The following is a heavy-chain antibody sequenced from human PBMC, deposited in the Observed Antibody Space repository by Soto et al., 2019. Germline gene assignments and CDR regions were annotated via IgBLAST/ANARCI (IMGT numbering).Heavy chain of an antibody. CDR3: AKDGHDYSNYRLFDY. CDR1: GFTFSSYA. D-gene: IGHD4-4*01. V-gene: IGHV3-23*01. CDR2: ISGSGGST. Sequence: GGSLRLSCAASGFTFSSYAMSWVRQAPGKGLEWVSAISGSGGSTYYADSVKGRFTISRDNSKNTLYLQMNSLRAEDTAVYYCAKDGHDYSNYRLFDYWGQGTLVTVSS. J-gene: IGHJ4*02.